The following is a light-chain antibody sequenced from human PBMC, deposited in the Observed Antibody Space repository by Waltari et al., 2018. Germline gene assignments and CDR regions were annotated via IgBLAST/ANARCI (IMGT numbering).Light chain of an antibody. J-gene: IGKJ4*01. CDR1: QSIDNN. CDR3: QQYNRWPPLT. V-gene: IGKV3-15*01. Sequence: EIVMTQSPATLSLSPGERATLSCTASQSIDNNYAWYQQKPVQAPRLLIYGASTRATGVPARFSGSGSGTEFTLTISSLQSEDCAVFYCQQYNRWPPLTFGGGTKVEIK. CDR2: GAS.